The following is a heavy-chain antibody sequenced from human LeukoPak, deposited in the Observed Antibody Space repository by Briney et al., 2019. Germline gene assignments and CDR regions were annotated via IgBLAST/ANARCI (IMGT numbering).Heavy chain of an antibody. J-gene: IGHJ4*02. CDR2: INPSGGST. Sequence: ASVKVSCKASGYTFTSCYIHWVRQAPGQGLEWMGIINPSGGSTSYAQKFQGRVTMTRDTSTSTVYMELSSLRSEDTAVYYCARDPKAARSIDYWGQGTLVTVSS. V-gene: IGHV1-46*01. CDR1: GYTFTSCY. CDR3: ARDPKAARSIDY. D-gene: IGHD6-6*01.